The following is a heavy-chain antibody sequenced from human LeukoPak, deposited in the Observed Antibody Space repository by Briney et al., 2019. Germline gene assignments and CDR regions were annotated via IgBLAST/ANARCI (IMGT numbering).Heavy chain of an antibody. CDR3: ARRGRVDDFWSGYYTGLFDY. Sequence: TASETLSLTCTVSGGSISSSSYYWGWIRQPPGKGLEWIGSIYYSGSTYYNPSFKSRVTISVDTSKNQFSLKLSSVTAADTAVYYCARRGRVDDFWSGYYTGLFDYWGQGTLVTVSS. V-gene: IGHV4-39*01. CDR2: IYYSGST. CDR1: GGSISSSSYY. D-gene: IGHD3-3*01. J-gene: IGHJ4*02.